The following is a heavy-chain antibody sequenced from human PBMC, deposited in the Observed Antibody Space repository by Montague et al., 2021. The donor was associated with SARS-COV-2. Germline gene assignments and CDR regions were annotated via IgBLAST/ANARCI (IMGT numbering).Heavy chain of an antibody. Sequence: SLRLSCAASGFTFSNYDMNWVRQAPGKGPEWISYISTSAYTTSYAGSVKGRFTISRDNGKNSLCLQMNSLRVEDTAVYYCTRGYRSIVGDGLDIWGQGTKVTVSS. CDR3: TRGYRSIVGDGLDI. J-gene: IGHJ3*02. CDR2: ISTSAYTT. D-gene: IGHD3-16*02. CDR1: GFTFSNYD. V-gene: IGHV3-48*03.